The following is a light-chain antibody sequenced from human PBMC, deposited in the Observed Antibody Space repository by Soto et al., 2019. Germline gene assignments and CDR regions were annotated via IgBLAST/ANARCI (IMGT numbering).Light chain of an antibody. Sequence: DIQMTQSPYSLSASVGDRATITCRASQSISSYLNWYQQKPGKAPKLLIYAASSLQSGVPSRFSGSGSGNDVPLTIIRLQPEDFATYYCLQSYSPPQTVGGGTKVE. V-gene: IGKV1-39*01. CDR1: QSISSY. J-gene: IGKJ4*02. CDR3: LQSYSPPQT. CDR2: AAS.